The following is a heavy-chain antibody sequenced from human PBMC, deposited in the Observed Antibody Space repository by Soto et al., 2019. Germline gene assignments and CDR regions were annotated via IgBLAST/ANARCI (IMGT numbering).Heavy chain of an antibody. D-gene: IGHD2-2*01. CDR2: ISYDGSNK. V-gene: IGHV3-30*03. Sequence: PGGSLRLSCAASGFTFSSYGMHWVRQAPGKGLEWVAVISYDGSNKYYADSVKGRFTISRDNAKNSLYLQMNSLRADDTAVYYCARVCSANCYFFYYMDVWGKGTTVTVSS. CDR1: GFTFSSYG. J-gene: IGHJ6*03. CDR3: ARVCSANCYFFYYMDV.